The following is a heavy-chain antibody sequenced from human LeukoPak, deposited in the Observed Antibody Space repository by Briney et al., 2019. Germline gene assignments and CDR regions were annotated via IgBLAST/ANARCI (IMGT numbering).Heavy chain of an antibody. CDR3: ARGGAIAAAGKGNWFDP. J-gene: IGHJ5*02. CDR1: GGSFSGYY. D-gene: IGHD6-13*01. Sequence: SETLSLTCAVYGGSFSGYYWSWLRQPPGKGLEWIGEINHSGSTNYNPSLKSRVTISVGTSKNQFSLKLSSVTAADTAVYYCARGGAIAAAGKGNWFDPWGQGTLVTVSS. V-gene: IGHV4-34*01. CDR2: INHSGST.